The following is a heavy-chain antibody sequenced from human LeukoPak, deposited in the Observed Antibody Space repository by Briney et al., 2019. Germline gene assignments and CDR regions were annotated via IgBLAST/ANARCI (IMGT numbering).Heavy chain of an antibody. CDR2: IKQDGSEK. Sequence: TGGSLRLSCAASEFTFSSYWMSWVRQAPGKGLEWVANIKQDGSEKYYVDSVKGRFTISRDNAKNSLYLQMNSLRAEDTAVYYCARALLSSWYYNYYMDVWGKGTTVTVSS. D-gene: IGHD6-13*01. CDR1: EFTFSSYW. J-gene: IGHJ6*03. CDR3: ARALLSSWYYNYYMDV. V-gene: IGHV3-7*01.